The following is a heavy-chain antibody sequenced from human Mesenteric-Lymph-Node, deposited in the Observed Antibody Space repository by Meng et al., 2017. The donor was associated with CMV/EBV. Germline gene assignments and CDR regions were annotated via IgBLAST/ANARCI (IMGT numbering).Heavy chain of an antibody. V-gene: IGHV3-7*01. CDR3: ARARGPNY. Sequence: GESLKISCAASGFTLSSYWMSWVRQAPGKGLEWVANIKYDGSEKYYVDSVKGRLTISRDNAENSLYLQMNSLRAEDTAVYYCARARGPNYWGQGTLVTVSS. J-gene: IGHJ4*02. D-gene: IGHD3/OR15-3a*01. CDR2: IKYDGSEK. CDR1: GFTLSSYW.